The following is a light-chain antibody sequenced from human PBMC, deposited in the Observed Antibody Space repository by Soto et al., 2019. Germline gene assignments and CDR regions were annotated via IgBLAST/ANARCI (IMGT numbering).Light chain of an antibody. CDR3: ATWDNSLSGVV. V-gene: IGLV1-51*01. CDR2: DND. J-gene: IGLJ2*01. Sequence: QSVLTQPPSVSAAPGQKVTISCSGSSSNIGNNYVSWYQQYPGTAPKFLIYDNDKRPSGIPDRFSGSKSGTSATLGITGLQTGDEADYYCATWDNSLSGVVFGGGTKVTVL. CDR1: SSNIGNNY.